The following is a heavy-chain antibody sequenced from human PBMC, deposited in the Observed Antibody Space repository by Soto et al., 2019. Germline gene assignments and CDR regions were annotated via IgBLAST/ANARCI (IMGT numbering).Heavy chain of an antibody. CDR1: GDSVSTNSAT. CDR3: ARLIGNSWLDS. J-gene: IGHJ5*01. V-gene: IGHV6-1*01. Sequence: SQXLSLTCAISGDSVSTNSATWDWLRQSPSRGLEWRGRTYYRSKWYNDYAVSVKGRITINPDTSNNQLSLQLKSVTPDDTAVYYCARLIGNSWLDSWGQGTLVTVSS. CDR2: TYYRSKWYN. D-gene: IGHD2-8*01.